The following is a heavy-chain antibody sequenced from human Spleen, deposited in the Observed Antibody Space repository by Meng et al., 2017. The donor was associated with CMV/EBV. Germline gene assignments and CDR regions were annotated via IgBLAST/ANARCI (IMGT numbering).Heavy chain of an antibody. CDR1: GGSISSYY. CDR3: ARVRVRAGYSSSWYVDYFDY. D-gene: IGHD6-13*01. J-gene: IGHJ4*02. CDR2: IYYSGST. V-gene: IGHV4-59*01. Sequence: SETLSLTCTVSGGSISSYYWSWIRQPPGKGLEWIGYIYYSGSTNYNPSLKSRFTISVDTSKNQFSLKLSSVTAADTAVYYCARVRVRAGYSSSWYVDYFDYWGQGTLVTVSS.